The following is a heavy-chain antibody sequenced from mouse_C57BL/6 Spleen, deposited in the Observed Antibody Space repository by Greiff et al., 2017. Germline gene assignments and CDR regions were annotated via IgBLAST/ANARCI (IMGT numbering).Heavy chain of an antibody. CDR3: TREGNYGSSLYAMDY. Sequence: EVKLMESGEGLVKPGGSLKLSCAASGFTFSSYAMSWVRQTPEKRLEWVAYISSGGDYIYYADTVKGRFTISRDNARNTLYLQMSSLKSEDTAMYYCTREGNYGSSLYAMDYWGQGTSVTVSS. CDR1: GFTFSSYA. CDR2: ISSGGDYI. J-gene: IGHJ4*01. V-gene: IGHV5-9-1*02. D-gene: IGHD1-1*01.